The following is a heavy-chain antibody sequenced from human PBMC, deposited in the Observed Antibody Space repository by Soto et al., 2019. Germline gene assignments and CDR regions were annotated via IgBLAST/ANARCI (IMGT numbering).Heavy chain of an antibody. CDR3: AKPAYKTSSFF. D-gene: IGHD1-20*01. Sequence: GGSLRLSCAASGFTFSDFAMSWVRQAPGKGLEWVSAVGHSGFDTYYADSAKGRFTVSRDNSKNTVFLQMNSLRAEDTAVYYCAKPAYKTSSFFWSQGTLVTVSS. V-gene: IGHV3-23*01. CDR1: GFTFSDFA. J-gene: IGHJ4*02. CDR2: VGHSGFDT.